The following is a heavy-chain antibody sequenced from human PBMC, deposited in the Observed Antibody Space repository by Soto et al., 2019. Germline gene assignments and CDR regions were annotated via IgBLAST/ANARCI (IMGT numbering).Heavy chain of an antibody. CDR1: GYTFTGYY. CDR3: ASGGGGSFVIAAAGAYYYSGMDV. Sequence: ASVKVSCKASGYTFTGYYMHWVRQAPGQGLEWMGWINPNSGGTNYAQKFQGWVTMTRDTSISTAYMELSRLRSDDTAVYYCASGGGGSFVIAAAGAYYYSGMDVWGQGTTVTVSS. CDR2: INPNSGGT. V-gene: IGHV1-2*04. D-gene: IGHD6-13*01. J-gene: IGHJ6*02.